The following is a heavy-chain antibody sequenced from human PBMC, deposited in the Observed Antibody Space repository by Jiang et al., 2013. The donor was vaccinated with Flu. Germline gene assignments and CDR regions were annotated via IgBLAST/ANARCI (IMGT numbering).Heavy chain of an antibody. V-gene: IGHV3-7*03. Sequence: LLESGGGLVQPGGSLRLSCAASKFTFSTYSMNWVRQAPGKGLEWVANIKQDGSEKYYVDSVKGRFTISRDNAKNSLYLQMNSLRAEDTAVYYCARDGITIFGVVTTPACDYWGQGTLVTVSS. CDR2: IKQDGSEK. CDR1: KFTFSTYS. J-gene: IGHJ4*02. D-gene: IGHD3-3*01. CDR3: ARDGITIFGVVTTPACDY.